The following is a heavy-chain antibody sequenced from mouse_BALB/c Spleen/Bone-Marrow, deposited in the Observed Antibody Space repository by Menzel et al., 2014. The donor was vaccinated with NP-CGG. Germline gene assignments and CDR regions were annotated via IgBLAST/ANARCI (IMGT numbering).Heavy chain of an antibody. V-gene: IGHV14-3*02. CDR1: GFNIKDTY. Sequence: VQLQQSGAELVEPGASVKLSCTASGFNIKDTYMHWVKQRPEQGLEWIGRIDPANGNTKYDPKFQGKATITADTSSNTAYLQLSSLTSEDTAVYYCASYRYAWYFDVWGAGTTVPVSS. CDR3: ASYRYAWYFDV. D-gene: IGHD2-14*01. CDR2: IDPANGNT. J-gene: IGHJ1*01.